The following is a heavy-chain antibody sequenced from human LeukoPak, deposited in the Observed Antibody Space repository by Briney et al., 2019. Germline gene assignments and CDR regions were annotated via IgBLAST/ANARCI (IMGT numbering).Heavy chain of an antibody. CDR2: IDTTTSVV. Sequence: GGSLRLSCAASAFTFGDYSMSWVRQAPGKGLEWISYIDTTTSVVYYGDSVMGRFTIYRDNAKNSLFLQMSNLRDEDTAVYFCAKEDDSWGPNNLDLWGQGTMVTVSS. V-gene: IGHV3-48*02. CDR3: AKEDDSWGPNNLDL. D-gene: IGHD7-27*01. J-gene: IGHJ3*01. CDR1: AFTFGDYS.